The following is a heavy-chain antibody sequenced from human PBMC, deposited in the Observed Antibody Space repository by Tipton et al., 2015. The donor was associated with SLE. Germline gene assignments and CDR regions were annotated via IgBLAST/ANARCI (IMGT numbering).Heavy chain of an antibody. J-gene: IGHJ4*02. D-gene: IGHD2-21*01. CDR1: GYTFTSYG. Sequence: QSGPEVKKPGASVKVSCKASGYTFTSYGISWVRQAPGQGLEWMGWISAYNGNTNYAQKFQGRVTMTRDTSISTAYMELSRLRSDDTAVYYCARGGSIVVVIAHFDYWGQGTLVTVSS. CDR3: ARGGSIVVVIAHFDY. V-gene: IGHV1-18*01. CDR2: ISAYNGNT.